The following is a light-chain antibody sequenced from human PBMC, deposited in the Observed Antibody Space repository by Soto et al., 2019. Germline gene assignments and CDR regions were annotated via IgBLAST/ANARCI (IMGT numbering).Light chain of an antibody. CDR1: QSISSG. CDR2: TAS. Sequence: DIQMTQSPSTLSASVGDGVTITCRASQSISSGLAWYQQQPGKAPKRLIYTASNLISGVPSRFSGSGSGTEFPLTISSLQPDDFATYYCQEYNSDSGLTFGGGTKVEIK. CDR3: QEYNSDSGLT. V-gene: IGKV1-5*03. J-gene: IGKJ4*01.